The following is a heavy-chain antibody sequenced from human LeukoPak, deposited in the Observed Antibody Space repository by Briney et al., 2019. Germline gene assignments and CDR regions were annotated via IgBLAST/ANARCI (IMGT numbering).Heavy chain of an antibody. CDR2: ISSSTI. D-gene: IGHD3-22*01. CDR3: ARDLGYYYDSSGSPGH. V-gene: IGHV3-48*01. J-gene: IGHJ4*02. Sequence: GGSLRLSCAASGFTFSSYSMNWVRQAPGKGLEWVSYISSSTIYYADSVKGRFTISRDNAKNSLYLQMNSLRAEDTAVYYCARDLGYYYDSSGSPGHWGQGTLVTVSS. CDR1: GFTFSSYS.